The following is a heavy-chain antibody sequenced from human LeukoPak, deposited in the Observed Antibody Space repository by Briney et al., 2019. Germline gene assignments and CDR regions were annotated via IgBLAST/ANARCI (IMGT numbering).Heavy chain of an antibody. J-gene: IGHJ6*03. CDR1: GGSISSHY. CDR3: ARVRYYYMDV. V-gene: IGHV4-59*11. Sequence: PSETLSLTCIVSGGSISSHYWNWIRQPPGKGLEWIGYIYYSGSTNYNPSLKSRVTISVDTSKNQFSLKLSSVTAADTAVYYCARVRYYYMDVWGKGTTVTVSS. CDR2: IYYSGST.